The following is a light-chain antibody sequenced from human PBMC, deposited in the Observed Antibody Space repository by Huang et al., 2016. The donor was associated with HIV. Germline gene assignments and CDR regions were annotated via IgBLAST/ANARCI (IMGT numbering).Light chain of an antibody. J-gene: IGKJ1*01. CDR2: AAS. Sequence: DIQMTQSPSSLSASVGDRVTITCRASQSISSYVNWYQQKPGNAPKLLIYAASSLQSGVPSRFSGSGSGTDFTLTISSLQPEDFATYYCQQSYSTRWTFGQGTKVEIK. V-gene: IGKV1-39*01. CDR1: QSISSY. CDR3: QQSYSTRWT.